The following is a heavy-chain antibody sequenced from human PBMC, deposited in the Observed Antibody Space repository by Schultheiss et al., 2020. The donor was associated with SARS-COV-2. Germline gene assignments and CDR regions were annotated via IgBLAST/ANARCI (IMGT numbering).Heavy chain of an antibody. CDR2: ISHDETTK. CDR1: GFNFNSFD. CDR3: AKVHSDSNDLDFWYYRYFGVDI. D-gene: IGHD3-16*01. J-gene: IGHJ6*02. V-gene: IGHV3-30*18. Sequence: GEPLKISCAASGFNFNSFDMYWVRQAPGKGLEWVAVISHDETTKYYADSVKGRFIISRDNSRNTLNLQMNSLRGEDTAVYHCAKVHSDSNDLDFWYYRYFGVDIWGQGTTVTVSS.